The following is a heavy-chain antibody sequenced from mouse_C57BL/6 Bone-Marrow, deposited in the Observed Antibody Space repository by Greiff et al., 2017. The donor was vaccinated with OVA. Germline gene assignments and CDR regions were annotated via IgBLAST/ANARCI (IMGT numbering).Heavy chain of an antibody. J-gene: IGHJ1*03. CDR3: ARNFHYYYGSSYGWYFDV. V-gene: IGHV2-2*01. CDR2: IWSGGST. D-gene: IGHD1-1*01. Sequence: VKLQESGPGLVQPSQSLSITCTVSGFSLTSYGVHWVRQSPGKGLEWLGVIWSGGSTDYNAAFISRLSISKDNSKSQVFFKMNSLQADDTAIYYCARNFHYYYGSSYGWYFDVWGTGTTVTVSS. CDR1: GFSLTSYG.